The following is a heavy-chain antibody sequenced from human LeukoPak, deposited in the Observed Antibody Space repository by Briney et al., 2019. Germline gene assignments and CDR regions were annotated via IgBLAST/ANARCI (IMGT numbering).Heavy chain of an antibody. J-gene: IGHJ4*02. CDR1: GFTFGDYA. CDR2: IRSKAYGGTT. CDR3: TRGLIVVVPAAMDY. D-gene: IGHD2-2*01. Sequence: PGGSLRLSCTASGFTFGDYAMSWVRQAPGKGLEWVGFIRSKAYGGTTEYTASVKGRFTISRDDSKSIAHLQMNSLKTEDTAVYYCTRGLIVVVPAAMDYWGQGTLVTVSS. V-gene: IGHV3-49*04.